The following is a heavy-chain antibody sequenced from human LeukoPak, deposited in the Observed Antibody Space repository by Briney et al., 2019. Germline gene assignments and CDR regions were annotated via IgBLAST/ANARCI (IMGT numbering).Heavy chain of an antibody. V-gene: IGHV4-61*02. D-gene: IGHD3-3*01. CDR3: ASTRNYDLWSGSGYFDL. J-gene: IGHJ2*01. CDR1: GGSISSGSYY. Sequence: SETLSLTCTVSGGSISSGSYYWSWILHPAGKRLDWIRRIYYSGSTNYNPSLKSPVTISVDTSKNQFSLKLSSVTAADAAVYYCASTRNYDLWSGSGYFDLWGRGTLVTVSS. CDR2: IYYSGST.